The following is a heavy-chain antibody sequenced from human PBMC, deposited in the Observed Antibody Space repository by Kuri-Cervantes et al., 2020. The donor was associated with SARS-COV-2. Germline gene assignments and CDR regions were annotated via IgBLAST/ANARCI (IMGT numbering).Heavy chain of an antibody. CDR2: INPSGGST. D-gene: IGHD2-2*01. CDR1: GYTFTSYY. Sequence: ASVKVSCKASGYTFTSYYMHWVRQAPGQGLEWMGIINPSGGSTSYAQKFQGRVTMTRDTSTSTVYMELSRLRSDDTAVYYCARVQDIVVVPAAISRGAFDIWGQGTMVTVSS. J-gene: IGHJ3*02. V-gene: IGHV1-46*01. CDR3: ARVQDIVVVPAAISRGAFDI.